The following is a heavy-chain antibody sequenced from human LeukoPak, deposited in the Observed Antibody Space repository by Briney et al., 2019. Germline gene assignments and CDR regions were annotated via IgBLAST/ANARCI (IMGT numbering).Heavy chain of an antibody. CDR1: GGSISSGGYY. CDR3: ARDHAGLTIFDY. CDR2: IYYSGST. Sequence: SETLSLTCTVSGGSISSGGYYWSWIRQHPGKGLEWIGYIYYSGSTYYNPSLKSRVTISVDTSKNQFSLKLSSVTAADTAVYYCARDHAGLTIFDYWGQGTLVTVSS. D-gene: IGHD3-3*01. J-gene: IGHJ4*02. V-gene: IGHV4-31*03.